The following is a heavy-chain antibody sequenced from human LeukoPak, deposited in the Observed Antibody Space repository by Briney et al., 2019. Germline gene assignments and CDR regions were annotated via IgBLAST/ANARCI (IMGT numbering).Heavy chain of an antibody. V-gene: IGHV4-39*02. J-gene: IGHJ3*02. CDR2: IFHTGRL. D-gene: IGHD3-22*01. Sequence: SETLSLTCAVSGDSISSSGHFWGWIRQPPGRGPEWIGSIFHTGRLSYNPSLSSRVTISVDASKNHFSLRLRSVTAADTAVYYCARDWSYYYDSSGSDAFDIWGQGTMVTVSS. CDR3: ARDWSYYYDSSGSDAFDI. CDR1: GDSISSSGHF.